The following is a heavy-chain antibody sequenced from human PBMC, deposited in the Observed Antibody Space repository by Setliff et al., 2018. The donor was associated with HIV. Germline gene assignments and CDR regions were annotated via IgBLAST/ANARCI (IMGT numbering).Heavy chain of an antibody. D-gene: IGHD3-22*01. Sequence: SETLSLTCAVSGYSISSGYYWGRIRQPPGKGLEWIGSIYHSGSTYYNPSLKSRVTMSVDTSRNQFSLKLKSVTAADTAVYYCAREDTTGYYSLSAFDIWGQGTLVTVSS. CDR3: AREDTTGYYSLSAFDI. J-gene: IGHJ3*02. CDR1: GYSISSGYY. V-gene: IGHV4-38-2*02. CDR2: IYHSGST.